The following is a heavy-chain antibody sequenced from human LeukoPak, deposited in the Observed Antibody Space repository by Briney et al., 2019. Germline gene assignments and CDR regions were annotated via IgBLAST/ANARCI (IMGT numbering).Heavy chain of an antibody. J-gene: IGHJ4*02. CDR3: ARVGGDYGDENTVDY. D-gene: IGHD4-17*01. CDR1: GGSISSGGYY. V-gene: IGHV4-31*03. CDR2: IYYSGST. Sequence: PSETLSLTCTVSGGSISSGGYYWSWIRQHPGKGLEWIGYIYYSGSTYYNPSLKSRVTISVDTSKNQFSLKLSSVTAADTAIYYCARVGGDYGDENTVDYWGQGTLVTVSS.